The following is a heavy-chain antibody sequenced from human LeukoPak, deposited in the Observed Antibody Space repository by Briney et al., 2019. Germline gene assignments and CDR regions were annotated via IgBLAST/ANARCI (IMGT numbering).Heavy chain of an antibody. D-gene: IGHD1-26*01. CDR3: AKAPVVGATTTYFDY. V-gene: IGHV3-30*04. Sequence: GGSLRLSCAASGFTFSSYAMHWVRQAPGKGLEWVAVISYDGSNKYYADSVKGRFTISRDNSKNTLYLQMNSLRAEDTAVYYCAKAPVVGATTTYFDYWGQGTLVTVSS. CDR2: ISYDGSNK. J-gene: IGHJ4*02. CDR1: GFTFSSYA.